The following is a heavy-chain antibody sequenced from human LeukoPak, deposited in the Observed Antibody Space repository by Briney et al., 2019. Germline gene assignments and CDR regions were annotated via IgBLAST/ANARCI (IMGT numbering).Heavy chain of an antibody. CDR1: GFTFRSNW. D-gene: IGHD3/OR15-3a*01. CDR2: IKPDGSQK. CDR3: AKDTDWFFDY. J-gene: IGHJ4*02. V-gene: IGHV3-7*01. Sequence: GGSLRLSCVASGFTFRSNWMSWVRQAPGKGLEWVANIKPDGSQKYYVDSVKGRFTISRDNAQNSLYLQMDSLRAEDTALYYCAKDTDWFFDYWGQGALVTVSS.